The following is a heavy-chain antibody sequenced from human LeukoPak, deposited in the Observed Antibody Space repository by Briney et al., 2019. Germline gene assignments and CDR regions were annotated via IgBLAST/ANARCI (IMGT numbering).Heavy chain of an antibody. CDR3: ARCYDILTGYYCDY. Sequence: SETLSLTCAVYGGSFSGYYWSWIRQPPGKGLEWIGEINHSGSTNYSPSLKSRVTISVDTSKNRFSLKLSSVTAADTAVYYCARCYDILTGYYCDYWGQGTLVTVSS. D-gene: IGHD3-9*01. CDR1: GGSFSGYY. J-gene: IGHJ4*02. V-gene: IGHV4-34*01. CDR2: INHSGST.